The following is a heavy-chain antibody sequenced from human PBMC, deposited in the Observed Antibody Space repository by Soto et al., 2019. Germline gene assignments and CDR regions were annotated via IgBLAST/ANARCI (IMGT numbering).Heavy chain of an antibody. CDR3: TRDAGGQVERSFYYYFMDV. J-gene: IGHJ6*03. Sequence: EVQLVESGGGLVQPGGSLKLACLASGFPLSDSAIHWVRKASGKGLEWVGRIRSKTNNYATTYGAPVRGRFTLSRDDSKNTAYLQMNNLESEDAAVYYCTRDAGGQVERSFYYYFMDVWGKGQQSPSP. V-gene: IGHV3-73*01. CDR1: GFPLSDSA. CDR2: IRSKTNNYAT. D-gene: IGHD2-15*01.